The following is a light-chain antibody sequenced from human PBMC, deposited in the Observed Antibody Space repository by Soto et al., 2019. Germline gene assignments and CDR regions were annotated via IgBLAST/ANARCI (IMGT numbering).Light chain of an antibody. V-gene: IGKV3-15*01. Sequence: EIVMTESPATLSVSPGERATLSCRASQSLSNNLAWYQQKPGQAPRLLIYGASTRATGIPARFSGSGSGTEFTLTISSLQSEDFAVYYCQHYSNWPPWTFGQGTKVDIK. CDR3: QHYSNWPPWT. J-gene: IGKJ1*01. CDR1: QSLSNN. CDR2: GAS.